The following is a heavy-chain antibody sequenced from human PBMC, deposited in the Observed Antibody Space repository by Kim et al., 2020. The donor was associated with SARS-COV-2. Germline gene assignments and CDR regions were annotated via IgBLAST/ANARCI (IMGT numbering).Heavy chain of an antibody. CDR3: AKDRSPYGVLDY. Sequence: GGSLRLSCAASGFTFSSYGMHWVRQAPGKGLEWVAVISYDGSNKYYADSVKGRFTISRDNSKNTLYLQMNSLRAEDTAVYYCAKDRSPYGVLDYWGQGTLVTVSS. D-gene: IGHD4-17*01. CDR1: GFTFSSYG. V-gene: IGHV3-30*18. CDR2: ISYDGSNK. J-gene: IGHJ4*02.